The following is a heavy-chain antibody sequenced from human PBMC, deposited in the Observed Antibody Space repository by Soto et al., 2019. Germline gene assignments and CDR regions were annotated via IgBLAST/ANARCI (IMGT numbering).Heavy chain of an antibody. CDR2: ISGSGGST. J-gene: IGHJ4*02. D-gene: IGHD5-18*01. V-gene: IGHV3-23*01. CDR3: AKGLGYSYGTSGFDY. Sequence: EVQLLESGGGLVQPGGSLRLSCAASGFTFSSYAMSWVRQAPGKGLEWVSAISGSGGSTYYADSVKGRFTISRDNSKNTLYLEMNSLRAEDTAVYYCAKGLGYSYGTSGFDYWGQGTLVTVSS. CDR1: GFTFSSYA.